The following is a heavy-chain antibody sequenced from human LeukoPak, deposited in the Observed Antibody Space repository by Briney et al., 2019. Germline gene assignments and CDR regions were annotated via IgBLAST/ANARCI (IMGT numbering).Heavy chain of an antibody. D-gene: IGHD3-22*01. J-gene: IGHJ4*02. V-gene: IGHV1-2*02. Sequence: GASVKVSCKASGYTFTGYYMHWVRQAPGQGLEWMGWINPNSGGTNYAQKFQGRVTMTRDTSISTAYMELSRLRSDGTAVYYCARGHYYESSGYYEQDYWGQGTLVTVSS. CDR1: GYTFTGYY. CDR3: ARGHYYESSGYYEQDY. CDR2: INPNSGGT.